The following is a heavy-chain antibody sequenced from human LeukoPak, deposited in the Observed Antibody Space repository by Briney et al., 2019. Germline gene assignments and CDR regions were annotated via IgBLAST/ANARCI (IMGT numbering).Heavy chain of an antibody. D-gene: IGHD3-9*01. J-gene: IGHJ5*02. V-gene: IGHV4-4*07. CDR1: GGSISSYY. CDR3: ARVLRYFDWLPGGWFDP. CDR2: IYTSGST. Sequence: ASDTLSVTCTVSGGSISSYYWSWIRQPAGKGLEWIGRIYTSGSTNYNPSLKSRVTMSVDTSKTQFSLELSSVTAADTAVYYCARVLRYFDWLPGGWFDPWGQGTLVTVSS.